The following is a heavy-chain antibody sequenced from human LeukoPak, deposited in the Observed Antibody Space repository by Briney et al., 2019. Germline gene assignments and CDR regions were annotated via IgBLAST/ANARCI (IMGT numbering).Heavy chain of an antibody. D-gene: IGHD6-6*01. Sequence: GGSLRLSCAASGFTFSSYSMNWVRQAPGKGLEWVSSISSSSSYIYYADSVKGRFTISRDNAKNSLYLQMNSLRAEDSAVYYCARDSSSHPFDYWGQGTLVTVSS. V-gene: IGHV3-21*01. CDR3: ARDSSSHPFDY. CDR1: GFTFSSYS. J-gene: IGHJ4*02. CDR2: ISSSSSYI.